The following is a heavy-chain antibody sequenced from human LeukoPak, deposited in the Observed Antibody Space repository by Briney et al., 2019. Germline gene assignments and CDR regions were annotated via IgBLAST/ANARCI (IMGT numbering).Heavy chain of an antibody. CDR3: AKTQWGGGSYYPFDY. CDR2: INWNGAST. Sequence: GGSLRLSCAASGFSFDDLGMTWVRQVPGKGLEWVAGINWNGASTGYADSVRGRFTISRDNAKNSLYLQMNSLRAEDTAVYYCAKTQWGGGSYYPFDYWGQGTLVTVSS. V-gene: IGHV3-20*04. D-gene: IGHD1-26*01. CDR1: GFSFDDLG. J-gene: IGHJ4*02.